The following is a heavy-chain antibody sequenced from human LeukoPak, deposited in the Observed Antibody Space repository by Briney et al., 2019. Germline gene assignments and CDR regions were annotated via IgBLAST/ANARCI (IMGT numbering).Heavy chain of an antibody. CDR2: ISSSSSYI. Sequence: KPGGSLRLSCAASGFTFSSYSMNWVRQAPGKGLEWVSSISSSSSYIYYADSVKGRFTISRDNAKNTLYLQMISLSAEDTAVYYCARVRGYYDSSGYYRIDYWGQGTLVTVSS. D-gene: IGHD3-22*01. CDR3: ARVRGYYDSSGYYRIDY. J-gene: IGHJ4*02. V-gene: IGHV3-21*01. CDR1: GFTFSSYS.